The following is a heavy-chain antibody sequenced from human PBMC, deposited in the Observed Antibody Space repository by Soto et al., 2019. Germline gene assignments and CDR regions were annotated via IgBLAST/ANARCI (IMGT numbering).Heavy chain of an antibody. CDR2: INHSGST. J-gene: IGHJ6*02. V-gene: IGHV4-34*01. CDR1: GGSFSGYY. CDR3: ARSLRDPYYDILTGYYRGYYYCGMDV. D-gene: IGHD3-9*01. Sequence: SETLSLTCAVYGGSFSGYYWSWIRQPPGKGLEWIGEINHSGSTNYNPSLKSRVTISVDTSKNQFSLKLSSVTAADTAVYYCARSLRDPYYDILTGYYRGYYYCGMDVWGQGTTVPVYS.